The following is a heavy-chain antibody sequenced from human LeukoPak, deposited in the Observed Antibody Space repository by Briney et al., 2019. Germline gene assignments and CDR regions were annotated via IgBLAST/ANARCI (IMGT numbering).Heavy chain of an antibody. Sequence: ASVKVSCKVSGYTLTELSMHWVRQAPRKGLEWMGGFDPEDGETIYAQKFQGRVTMTEDTSTDTAYMELSSLRSEDTAVYYCATRGLYSSGWYSDYWGQGTLVTVSS. J-gene: IGHJ4*02. CDR2: FDPEDGET. CDR1: GYTLTELS. D-gene: IGHD6-19*01. V-gene: IGHV1-24*01. CDR3: ATRGLYSSGWYSDY.